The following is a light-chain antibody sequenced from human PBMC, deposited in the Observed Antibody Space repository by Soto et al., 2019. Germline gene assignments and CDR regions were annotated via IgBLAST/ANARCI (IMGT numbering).Light chain of an antibody. V-gene: IGKV3-11*01. CDR3: QQYGATLWT. J-gene: IGKJ1*01. CDR1: QSVSSY. Sequence: EIVLTQSPATLSLSPGERATLSCRASQSVSSYLAWYQQKPGQAPRLLIYDASNRATGIPARFSGSGSGTDFTLTIIRLEPEDFAVYYCQQYGATLWTFGQGTKV. CDR2: DAS.